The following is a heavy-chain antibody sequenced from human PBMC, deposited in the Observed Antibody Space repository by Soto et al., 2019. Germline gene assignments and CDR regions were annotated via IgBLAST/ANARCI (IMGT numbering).Heavy chain of an antibody. CDR1: GYTFTSYY. J-gene: IGHJ6*02. CDR2: INPSGGST. V-gene: IGHV1-46*01. Sequence: QVQLVQSGAEVKKPGASVKVTCKASGYTFTSYYMHWVRQAPGQGLEWMGIINPSGGSTSYAQKFQGRVTMTTDTSTSTVYMELSSLRSEDTAVYYCARDLLHFRDYYYYGMDVWGQGTTVTVSS. CDR3: ARDLLHFRDYYYYGMDV.